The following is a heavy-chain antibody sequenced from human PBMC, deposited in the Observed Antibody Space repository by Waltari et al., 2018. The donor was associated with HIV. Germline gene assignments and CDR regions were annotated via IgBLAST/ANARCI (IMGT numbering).Heavy chain of an antibody. D-gene: IGHD3-10*01. CDR2: VSTNNGNT. CDR1: GYTFTSYA. CDR3: ARDLYMGRGVISDD. Sequence: QVQLVQSGAEVKTPGASVKVSCKASGYTFTSYAITWVRQAQGQGPQWRGWVSTNNGNTTYEQKVQCRGTMSTDASTSTMYMELRSLRSDDTAIYYCARDLYMGRGVISDDWGQGTLVTVSS. V-gene: IGHV1-18*04. J-gene: IGHJ4*02.